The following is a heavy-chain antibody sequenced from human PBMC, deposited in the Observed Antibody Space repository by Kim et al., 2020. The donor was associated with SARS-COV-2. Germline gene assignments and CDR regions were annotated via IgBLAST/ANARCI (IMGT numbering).Heavy chain of an antibody. Sequence: GGSLRLSCEASEFVFSDYWMSWVRQAPGKRLEWVANIKQDGSETNYLDSVKGRFTISRDNAKNSLYLQMNSLRAEDTAMYKCVRGGWYFEYWGQGTLVTV. J-gene: IGHJ4*02. D-gene: IGHD2-15*01. CDR2: IKQDGSET. CDR1: EFVFSDYW. V-gene: IGHV3-7*01. CDR3: VRGGWYFEY.